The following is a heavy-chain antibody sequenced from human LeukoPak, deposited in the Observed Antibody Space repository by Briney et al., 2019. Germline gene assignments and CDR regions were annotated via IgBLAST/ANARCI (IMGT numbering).Heavy chain of an antibody. V-gene: IGHV3-7*01. Sequence: GGSLRLSCAASGFTFSCYWMSWVRQAPGKGLEWVANIKQDGSEKYYVDSVKGRFTISRDNAKNSLYLQMNSLRAEDTAVYYCARAWSDSSGYYYYFDYWGQGTLVTVSS. CDR1: GFTFSCYW. CDR3: ARAWSDSSGYYYYFDY. J-gene: IGHJ4*02. CDR2: IKQDGSEK. D-gene: IGHD3-22*01.